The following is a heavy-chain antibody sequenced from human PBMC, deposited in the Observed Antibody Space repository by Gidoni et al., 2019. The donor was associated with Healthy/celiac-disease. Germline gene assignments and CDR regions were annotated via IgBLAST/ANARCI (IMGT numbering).Heavy chain of an antibody. CDR3: AKLRDGRSGSRSDY. Sequence: DVQLVQPGPEATPPREPLTPSAKGSGYSFTSYRLSWGRQMPGKGLEWLVGSDHIDSYTNYSPSFQGQVTISADKYISTAYLQWSSLKASDTAMYYCAKLRDGRSGSRSDYWGQGTLVTVSS. J-gene: IGHJ4*02. D-gene: IGHD3-3*01. CDR1: GYSFTSYR. CDR2: SDHIDSYT. V-gene: IGHV5-10-1*03.